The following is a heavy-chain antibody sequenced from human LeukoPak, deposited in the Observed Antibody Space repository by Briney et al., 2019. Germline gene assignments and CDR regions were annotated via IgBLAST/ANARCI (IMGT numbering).Heavy chain of an antibody. CDR3: ARSYGSGGSQWGAFDI. V-gene: IGHV4-39*01. CDR1: GGSISSRSYY. D-gene: IGHD3-10*01. CDR2: IYYSGST. Sequence: SETLSLTCTVSGGSISSRSYYWVWLRQPPGKGLESIGSIYYSGSTYYNPLLKSQVTISVDTSKNQFSLKLRSVTAADTAVYYCARSYGSGGSQWGAFDIWGQGTMVTASS. J-gene: IGHJ3*02.